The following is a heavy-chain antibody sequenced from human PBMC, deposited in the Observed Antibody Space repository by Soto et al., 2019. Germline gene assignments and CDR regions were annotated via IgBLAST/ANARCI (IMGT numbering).Heavy chain of an antibody. CDR3: AAWGYNGLLDY. CDR1: GFTFSSYG. J-gene: IGHJ4*02. V-gene: IGHV3-23*01. D-gene: IGHD5-12*01. CDR2: ISGSGGST. Sequence: EVRLLESGGGLVRPGGSLRLSCAASGFTFSSYGMSWVRQAPGRGLEWVSGISGSGGSTYYADSVKGRFTISRDNSKNTLYLQMNSLRAEDTAVHYCAAWGYNGLLDYWGQGILVTVSS.